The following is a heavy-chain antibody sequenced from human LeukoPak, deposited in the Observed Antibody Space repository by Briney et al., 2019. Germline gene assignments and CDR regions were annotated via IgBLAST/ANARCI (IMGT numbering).Heavy chain of an antibody. D-gene: IGHD4-17*01. CDR1: GYTFTGYY. Sequence: ASVKVSCKASGYTFTGYYMHWVRQAPGQGLEWMGWINPNSGGTNYAQKFQGRVTMTRGTSISTAYMELSRLRSDDTAVYYCAREATTVTTGHGYWGQGTLVTVSS. CDR2: INPNSGGT. J-gene: IGHJ4*02. CDR3: AREATTVTTGHGY. V-gene: IGHV1-2*02.